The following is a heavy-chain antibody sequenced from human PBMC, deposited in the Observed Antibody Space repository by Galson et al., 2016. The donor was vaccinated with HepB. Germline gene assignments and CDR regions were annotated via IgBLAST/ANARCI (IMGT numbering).Heavy chain of an antibody. J-gene: IGHJ4*02. CDR1: GFSLSTSGVG. D-gene: IGHD6-6*01. Sequence: PALVKPTQTLTLTCTFSGFSLSTSGVGVGWIRQPPGKALEWLALIYWDDDQRYSPSLKGRLTITKDISKNHVILTMTNLDPVDTATYFCAHYNSNWSFDYWGQGSLVTVSS. CDR3: AHYNSNWSFDY. CDR2: IYWDDDQ. V-gene: IGHV2-5*02.